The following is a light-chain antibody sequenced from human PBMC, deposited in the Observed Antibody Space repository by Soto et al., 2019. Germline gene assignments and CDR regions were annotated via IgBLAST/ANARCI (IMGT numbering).Light chain of an antibody. CDR2: ATS. V-gene: IGKV3-15*01. Sequence: EIVMTQSPATLSVSPGERATLSCRTSKSGSTKVAWYQQKPGQAPRLLIYATSTRATGAPARFSGSGSGTEFTLTISNRQSEDFAVYYCQQYSNWPPITFGQGTRLEIK. CDR1: KSGSTK. J-gene: IGKJ5*01. CDR3: QQYSNWPPIT.